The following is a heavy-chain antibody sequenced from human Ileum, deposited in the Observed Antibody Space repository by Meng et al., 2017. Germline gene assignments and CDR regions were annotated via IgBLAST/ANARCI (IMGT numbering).Heavy chain of an antibody. J-gene: IGHJ4*02. CDR1: GGSFSGYY. CDR3: ARAWSSSWSFLDF. CDR2: ISRGGNT. V-gene: IGHV4-34*01. D-gene: IGHD6-13*01. Sequence: QVQLLQWGAGLLKPSAPLSPTCAVSGGSFSGYYWTWIRQSPGKGLEWIGEISRGGNTNYNPSLKSRITMSVDTSKNQFFLNLTSVTPADTAVYYCARAWSSSWSFLDFWGQGGLVTVSS.